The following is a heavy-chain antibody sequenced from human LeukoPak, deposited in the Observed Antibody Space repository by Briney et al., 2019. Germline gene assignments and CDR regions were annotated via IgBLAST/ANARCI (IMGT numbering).Heavy chain of an antibody. D-gene: IGHD6-13*01. CDR3: ARLVRDRSDHFDY. CDR1: GGSFGPFS. CDR2: IQASGDT. Sequence: SETLSLTCTLSGGSFGPFSWSWVRQPPGKGLEWIGYIQASGDTSFNGALKSRVTFSLDTSKSEFSLTLRSVTAADTALYYCARLVRDRSDHFDYWGQGILVTVSS. V-gene: IGHV4-4*09. J-gene: IGHJ4*02.